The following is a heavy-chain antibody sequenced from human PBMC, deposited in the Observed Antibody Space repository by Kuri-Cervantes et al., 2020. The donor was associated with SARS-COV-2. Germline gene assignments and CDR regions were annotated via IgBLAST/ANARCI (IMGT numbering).Heavy chain of an antibody. Sequence: GESLKISCTASGFTISSYTLTWVRQAPGKGLEWVSSISGSSEYIYYADSVKGRFTIPRDNAKNSLYLQMNSLRAEDTAVYYCARDRPSNYYGSGSSLDAFDIWGQGTMVTVSS. CDR3: ARDRPSNYYGSGSSLDAFDI. CDR2: ISGSSEYI. CDR1: GFTISSYT. J-gene: IGHJ3*02. V-gene: IGHV3-21*01. D-gene: IGHD3-10*01.